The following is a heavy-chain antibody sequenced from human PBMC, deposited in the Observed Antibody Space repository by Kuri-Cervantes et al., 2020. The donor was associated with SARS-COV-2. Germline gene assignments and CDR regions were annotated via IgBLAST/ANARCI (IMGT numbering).Heavy chain of an antibody. Sequence: GESLKISCAASGSTFSSYGMHWVRQAPGKGLEWVAVISYDGSNKYYADSVKGRFTISRDNSKNTLYLQMNSLRAEDTTVYYCAKGSLYYYGSGGGDYWGQGTLVTVSS. V-gene: IGHV3-30*18. CDR1: GSTFSSYG. CDR3: AKGSLYYYGSGGGDY. J-gene: IGHJ4*02. CDR2: ISYDGSNK. D-gene: IGHD3-10*01.